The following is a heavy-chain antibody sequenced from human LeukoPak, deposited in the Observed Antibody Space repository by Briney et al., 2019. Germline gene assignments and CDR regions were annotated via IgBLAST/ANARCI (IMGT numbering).Heavy chain of an antibody. CDR2: IKQDGSEK. CDR1: GFTFGSW. V-gene: IGHV3-7*01. D-gene: IGHD3-22*01. CDR3: YDTSGH. Sequence: GGFLRLSCTASGFTFGSWVIWVRQAPRKGLEWVASIKQDGSEKYYLDSVKGRFTMSRDSAKNSLYLQMSSLRAEDTAVYYCYDTSGHWGQGTLVTVSS. J-gene: IGHJ4*02.